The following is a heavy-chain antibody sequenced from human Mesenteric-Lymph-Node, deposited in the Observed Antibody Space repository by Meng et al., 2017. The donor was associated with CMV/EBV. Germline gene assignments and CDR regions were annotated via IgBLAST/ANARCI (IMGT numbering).Heavy chain of an antibody. Sequence: ASVKVSCKASGYTFTGYYMHWVRQAPGQGLEWMGWINPNSGGTNYAQKFQGRVTMTRDTSISTAYMELSRLRSDDTVVYYCASPRCTNGVCYPYYYYGMDVWGQGTTVTVSS. CDR3: ASPRCTNGVCYPYYYYGMDV. J-gene: IGHJ6*02. CDR1: GYTFTGYY. D-gene: IGHD2-8*01. V-gene: IGHV1-2*02. CDR2: INPNSGGT.